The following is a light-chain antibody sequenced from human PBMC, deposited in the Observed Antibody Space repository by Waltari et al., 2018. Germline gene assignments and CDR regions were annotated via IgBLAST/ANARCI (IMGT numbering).Light chain of an antibody. CDR3: PQHARLTVT. CDR1: QSVSRT. V-gene: IGKV3-20*01. Sequence: SPGERATLSCRASQSVSRTLAWYQQKPGQAPRLLIYGASTRATGIPDRFSGRGSGTDFSLTIRRLEPADFAVYYCPQHARLTVTFGQ. CDR2: GAS. J-gene: IGKJ1*01.